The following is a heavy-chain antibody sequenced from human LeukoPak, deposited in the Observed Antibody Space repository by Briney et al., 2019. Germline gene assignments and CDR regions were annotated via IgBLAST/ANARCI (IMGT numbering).Heavy chain of an antibody. V-gene: IGHV4-59*08. J-gene: IGHJ5*02. CDR1: GGSFSDYY. CDR3: ARLERTNWFDP. CDR2: IYYSGST. D-gene: IGHD1-1*01. Sequence: SETLSLTCAVYGGSFSDYYWTWIRQPPGKGLEWMGYIYYSGSTNYNPSLKSRVTISVDTSKNQFSLKLSSVTAADTAVYYCARLERTNWFDPWGQGTLVTASS.